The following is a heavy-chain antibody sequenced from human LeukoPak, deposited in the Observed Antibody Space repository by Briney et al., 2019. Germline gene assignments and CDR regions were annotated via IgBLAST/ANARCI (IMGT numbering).Heavy chain of an antibody. CDR1: DDSISRYY. V-gene: IGHV4-59*13. Sequence: NSSETLSLTCTVSDDSISRYYWTWIRQPPGKGLEWLGCVYDTETTNYNPSLRSRVTISLDTSKNQFSLRLTSVTAADTALYFCARSGNLWSNFDSWGQGTLVTVSS. D-gene: IGHD3-3*01. CDR3: ARSGNLWSNFDS. CDR2: VYDTETT. J-gene: IGHJ4*02.